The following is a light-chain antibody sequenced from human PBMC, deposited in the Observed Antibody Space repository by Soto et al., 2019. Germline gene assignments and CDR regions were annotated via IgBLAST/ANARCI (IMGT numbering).Light chain of an antibody. CDR1: SGYSNYK. CDR3: GADHGSGSNFVYV. Sequence: QLVLTQPPSASASLGASVKLTCTLSSGYSNYKVDWYQQRPGKGPRFVMRVGTGGIVGSKGDGIPDRFSVLGSGQNRYLTIQNIQEEDESDYHCGADHGSGSNFVYVFGTGTKVTVL. V-gene: IGLV9-49*01. CDR2: VGTGGIVG. J-gene: IGLJ1*01.